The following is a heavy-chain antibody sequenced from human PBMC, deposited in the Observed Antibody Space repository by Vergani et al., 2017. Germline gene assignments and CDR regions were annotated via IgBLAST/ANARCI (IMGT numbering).Heavy chain of an antibody. D-gene: IGHD6-13*01. CDR3: ARDPSPRIAAAGPQIHYYYYYGMDV. Sequence: QVQLVQSGAEVKKPGSSVKVSCKASGGTFSSYTISWVRQAPGQGLEWMGRIIPILGIANYAQKFQGRVTITADKSTSTAYMELSSLRSEDTAVYYCARDPSPRIAAAGPQIHYYYYYGMDVWGQGTTVTVSS. J-gene: IGHJ6*02. CDR2: IIPILGIA. CDR1: GGTFSSYT. V-gene: IGHV1-69*04.